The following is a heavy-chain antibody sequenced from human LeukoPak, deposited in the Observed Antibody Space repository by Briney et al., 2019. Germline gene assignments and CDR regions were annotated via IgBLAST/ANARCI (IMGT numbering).Heavy chain of an antibody. D-gene: IGHD2-2*01. J-gene: IGHJ6*03. V-gene: IGHV3-23*01. Sequence: GGSLRLSCAASGFTFSNYAVSWVRQAPGKGLEWVSAISGRGDNTYYADSVRGRFTISRDNSKNTLYLQMNSLGAEDTAVYYCARDTSAFLTGYYYMDVWGKGTTVTVSS. CDR3: ARDTSAFLTGYYYMDV. CDR2: ISGRGDNT. CDR1: GFTFSNYA.